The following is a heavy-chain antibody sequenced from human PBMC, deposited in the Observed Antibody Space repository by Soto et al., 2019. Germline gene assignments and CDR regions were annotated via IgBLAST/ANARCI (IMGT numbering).Heavy chain of an antibody. V-gene: IGHV3-33*01. CDR3: ATYYGSGSYFPDHYYYGMDV. D-gene: IGHD3-10*01. CDR1: GFTFSTFH. J-gene: IGHJ6*02. Sequence: PGGSLRLSCAASGFTFSTFHMHWVRQAPGNGLEWVSLIWSNGGHTFYADSVKGRFTISRDNAKNSLYLQMNSLRAEDTAVYYCATYYGSGSYFPDHYYYGMDVWGQGTTVTVSS. CDR2: IWSNGGHT.